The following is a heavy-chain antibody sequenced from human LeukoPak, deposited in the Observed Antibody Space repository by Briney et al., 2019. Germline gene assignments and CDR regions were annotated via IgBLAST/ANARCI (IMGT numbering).Heavy chain of an antibody. CDR1: GGSISTYY. Sequence: SETLSLTCTVSGGSISTYYWSWIRQPPGKGLEWIGYIYYSGSTNYNPSLKSRVTISLDTSKNQFSLKLNSVTAADTAMYYCARSFSPNYYDLLDYWGQGTLSPSPQ. CDR2: IYYSGST. D-gene: IGHD3-22*01. V-gene: IGHV4-59*01. CDR3: ARSFSPNYYDLLDY. J-gene: IGHJ4*02.